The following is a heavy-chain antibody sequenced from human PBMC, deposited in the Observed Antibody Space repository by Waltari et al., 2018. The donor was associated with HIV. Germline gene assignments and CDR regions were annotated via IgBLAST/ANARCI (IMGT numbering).Heavy chain of an antibody. CDR1: GFVFDSYG. D-gene: IGHD3-16*02. CDR2: ISGSGTIT. Sequence: LQSGEASIKPGVALTLAFVASGFVFDSYGLIWVRQTPGNGPILVASISGSGTITSYAKSMKGRFTSTRDNSKKTLYLKFKSVKVDDTAVYYCARQLRIIQTSSYRMDVWGPGTLVTV. J-gene: IGHJ6*02. V-gene: IGHV3-23*01. CDR3: ARQLRIIQTSSYRMDV.